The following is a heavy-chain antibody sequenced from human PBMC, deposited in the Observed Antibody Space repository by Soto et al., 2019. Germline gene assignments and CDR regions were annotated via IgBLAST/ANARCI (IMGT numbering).Heavy chain of an antibody. D-gene: IGHD3-10*01. V-gene: IGHV3-13*05. CDR3: ARSITMVRGSLLYYYGMDV. CDR2: IGTAGDP. J-gene: IGHJ6*02. CDR1: GFTFSSYD. Sequence: PGGSLRLSCAASGFTFSSYDMHWVRQATGKGLEWVSAIGTAGDPYYPGSVKGRFTISRENAKNSLYLQMNSLRAGDTAVYYCARSITMVRGSLLYYYGMDVWGQGTTVTVSS.